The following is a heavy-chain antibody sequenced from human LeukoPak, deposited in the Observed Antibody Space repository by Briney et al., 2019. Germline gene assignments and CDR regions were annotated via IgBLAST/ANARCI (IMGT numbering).Heavy chain of an antibody. V-gene: IGHV3-23*01. J-gene: IGHJ4*02. Sequence: PGGSLRLSCQASGFTFSSYAMSWVRQGPARGLEWVLSLRGDGETFYADSVKGRFTLSRDEPRNMVYFQLNSLRAEDTAVYYCARVHSSGQLETFDYWGQGTLVTVSS. D-gene: IGHD6-19*01. CDR3: ARVHSSGQLETFDY. CDR1: GFTFSSYA. CDR2: LRGDGET.